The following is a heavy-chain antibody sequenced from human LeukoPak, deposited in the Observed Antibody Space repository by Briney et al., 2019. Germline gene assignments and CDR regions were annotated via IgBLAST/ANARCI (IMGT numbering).Heavy chain of an antibody. CDR3: ARDRQEEYYYGSSGYEHFDY. Sequence: PGGSLRLSCAASGFTFSSYGMHWVRQAPGKGLEWVAFIRYDGSNKYYADSVKGRFTISRDNSKNTLYLQMNSLRAEDTAVYYCARDRQEEYYYGSSGYEHFDYWGQGTLVTVSS. D-gene: IGHD3-22*01. CDR2: IRYDGSNK. V-gene: IGHV3-30*02. J-gene: IGHJ4*02. CDR1: GFTFSSYG.